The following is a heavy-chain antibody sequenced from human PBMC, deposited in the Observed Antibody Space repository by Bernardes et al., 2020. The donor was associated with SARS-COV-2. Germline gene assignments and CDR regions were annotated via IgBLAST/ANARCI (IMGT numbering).Heavy chain of an antibody. V-gene: IGHV1-2*06. D-gene: IGHD4-17*01. CDR2: INPNSGGT. CDR3: ARGRPTVTTLYYYYYMDV. CDR1: GYTFTGYY. Sequence: ASVKDSCKASGYTFTGYYMHWVRQAPGQGLEWMGRINPNSGGTNYAQKFQGRVTMTRDTSISTAYMELSRLRSDDTAVYYCARGRPTVTTLYYYYYMDVWGKGTTVTGSS. J-gene: IGHJ6*03.